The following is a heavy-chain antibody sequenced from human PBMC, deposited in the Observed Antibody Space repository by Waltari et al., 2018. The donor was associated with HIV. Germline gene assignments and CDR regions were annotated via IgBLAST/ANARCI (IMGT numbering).Heavy chain of an antibody. CDR3: ATGWALDV. V-gene: IGHV3-7*01. Sequence: EAHLVESGGGLVQPGGSLRVSCAVSGFTFRTNSMSWVRQAPGKGLECLANIKPDGSGKNHVDSVKGRFTISRDNAKNSLYLQMDSLRVEDTAVYYCATGWALDVWGQGTTVTVSS. CDR2: IKPDGSGK. J-gene: IGHJ6*02. CDR1: GFTFRTNS. D-gene: IGHD3-16*01.